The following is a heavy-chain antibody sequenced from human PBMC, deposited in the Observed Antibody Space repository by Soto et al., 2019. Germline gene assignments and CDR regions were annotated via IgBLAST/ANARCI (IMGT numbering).Heavy chain of an antibody. V-gene: IGHV3-23*01. CDR2: INGGGGST. CDR1: GFTFSSYA. D-gene: IGHD3-3*01. CDR3: ARHMRITIFGVVPYCFDY. J-gene: IGHJ4*02. Sequence: GGSLRLSCAASGFTFSSYAMNSVRQAPGKGLEWISPINGGGGSTYYADSVKGRFTVSRDNTRNTLYLEMKSLRAEDTAVYYCARHMRITIFGVVPYCFDYWGQGTLVTVSS.